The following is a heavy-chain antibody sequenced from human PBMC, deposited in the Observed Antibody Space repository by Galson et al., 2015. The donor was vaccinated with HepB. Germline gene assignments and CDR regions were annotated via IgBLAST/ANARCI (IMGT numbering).Heavy chain of an antibody. D-gene: IGHD2-2*01. V-gene: IGHV3-9*01. J-gene: IGHJ4*02. CDR2: ISWNSGSI. Sequence: SLRLSCAASGFTFDDYAMHWVRQAPGQGLEWVSGISWNSGSIGYADSVKGRFTISRDNAKTSLYLQMNSLRAEDAALYYCAKDIDGCQLLLFDYWGQGTLVTVSS. CDR1: GFTFDDYA. CDR3: AKDIDGCQLLLFDY.